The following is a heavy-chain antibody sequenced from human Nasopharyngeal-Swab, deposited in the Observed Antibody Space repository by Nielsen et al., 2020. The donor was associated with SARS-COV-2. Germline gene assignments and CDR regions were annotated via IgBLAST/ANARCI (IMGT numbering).Heavy chain of an antibody. D-gene: IGHD3-9*01. J-gene: IGHJ5*02. Sequence: SETLSLTCTVSGGSISSYYWSWIRQPPGKGLGWIGYIYYSGSTYYNPSLKSRVTISVDTSKNQFSLKLSSVTAADTAVYYCAREPGRYFDWLLTNNWFDPWGQGTLVTVSS. CDR2: IYYSGST. CDR3: AREPGRYFDWLLTNNWFDP. V-gene: IGHV4-59*12. CDR1: GGSISSYY.